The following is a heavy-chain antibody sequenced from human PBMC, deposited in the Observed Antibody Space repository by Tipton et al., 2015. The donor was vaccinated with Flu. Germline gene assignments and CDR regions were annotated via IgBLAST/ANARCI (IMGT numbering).Heavy chain of an antibody. V-gene: IGHV4-39*07. J-gene: IGHJ5*02. D-gene: IGHD4-11*01. CDR2: TFHSGNT. CDR1: GDSIRSSNYY. Sequence: LRLSCAVSGDSIRSSNYYWGWIRQPPGKGLEWIGNTFHSGNTYLNPSLKSRVTISIDTSKNQFSLKLSSVTAADTAVYYCARRDYSNYVSEPQNWFDPWGQGALVTVSS. CDR3: ARRDYSNYVSEPQNWFDP.